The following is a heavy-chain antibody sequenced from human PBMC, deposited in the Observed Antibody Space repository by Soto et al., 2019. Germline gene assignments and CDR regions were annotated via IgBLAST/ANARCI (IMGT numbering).Heavy chain of an antibody. CDR3: ARSGAGDGAVYYGMDV. J-gene: IGHJ6*02. D-gene: IGHD7-27*01. Sequence: SETLSLTCAVYGGSFSGYYWSWIRQPPGKGLEWIGEINHSGSTNYNPSLKSRVTISVDTSKNQFSLKLSSVTAADTAVYYCARSGAGDGAVYYGMDVWGQGTTVTVSS. CDR2: INHSGST. CDR1: GGSFSGYY. V-gene: IGHV4-34*01.